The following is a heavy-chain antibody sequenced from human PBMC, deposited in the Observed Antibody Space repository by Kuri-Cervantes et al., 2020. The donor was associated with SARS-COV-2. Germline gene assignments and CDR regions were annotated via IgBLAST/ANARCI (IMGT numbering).Heavy chain of an antibody. D-gene: IGHD2-8*01. CDR1: GGSFSGYY. Sequence: SETLSLTCAVYGGSFSGYYWSWIRQPPGKGLEWMWEINHSGSTNYNPSRKSRVNISVDTSKNQFSLKLSSVTAADTAVYYCARGVVGYCTNGVCYRPYDYGMDVWGQGTTVTVSS. CDR2: INHSGST. CDR3: ARGVVGYCTNGVCYRPYDYGMDV. V-gene: IGHV4-34*01. J-gene: IGHJ6*02.